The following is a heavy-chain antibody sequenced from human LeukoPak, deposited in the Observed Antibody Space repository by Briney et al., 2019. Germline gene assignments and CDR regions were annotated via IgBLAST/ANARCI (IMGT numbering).Heavy chain of an antibody. Sequence: GGSLRLSCAASGFTFSSYSMNWVRQAPGKGLEWVSSISSSSSYIYYADSVKGRFTISRDNSKNTLYLQMNSLRAEDTAVYYCAKDYTSGWYDYWGQGTLVTVSS. D-gene: IGHD6-19*01. J-gene: IGHJ4*02. V-gene: IGHV3-21*04. CDR1: GFTFSSYS. CDR2: ISSSSSYI. CDR3: AKDYTSGWYDY.